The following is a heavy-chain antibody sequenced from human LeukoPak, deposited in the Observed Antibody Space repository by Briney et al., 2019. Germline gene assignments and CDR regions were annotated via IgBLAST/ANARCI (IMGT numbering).Heavy chain of an antibody. J-gene: IGHJ3*01. D-gene: IGHD3-3*01. CDR3: ATFRFLGN. Sequence: GGSLRLSCAASGFTSSTLDMSWVRQAPGKGLEWVSSISASGGRTYYADSVKGRFTISGDNTRDTLYLQMNSLRAEDTAVYYCATFRFLGNWGQGTMVTVSP. CDR1: GFTSSTLD. CDR2: ISASGGRT. V-gene: IGHV3-23*01.